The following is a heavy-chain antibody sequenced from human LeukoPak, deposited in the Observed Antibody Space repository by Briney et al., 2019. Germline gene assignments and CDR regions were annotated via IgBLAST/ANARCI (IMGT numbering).Heavy chain of an antibody. CDR3: AREIPQYCSSTSRWGPHFDY. V-gene: IGHV3-74*01. J-gene: IGHJ4*02. CDR1: GFTFSSYW. D-gene: IGHD2-2*01. CDR2: INSDGSST. Sequence: PGGSLRLSCAASGFTFSSYWMHWVRQAPGKGLVWVSRINSDGSSTSYADSVKGRFTISRDNAKNTLYLQMNSLRAEDTAVYYCAREIPQYCSSTSRWGPHFDYWGQGTLVTVSS.